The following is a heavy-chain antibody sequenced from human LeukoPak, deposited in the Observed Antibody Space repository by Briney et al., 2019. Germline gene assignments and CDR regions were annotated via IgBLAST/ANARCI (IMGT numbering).Heavy chain of an antibody. CDR1: GFTFSSYR. CDR3: ARGLASGSYTPDY. Sequence: GGSLRLSCAASGFTFSSYRMNWVRQAPGKGLEWVSYISSSSTIYYADSVKGRFTISRDNAKNSLYLQMNSLRAEDTAVYYCARGLASGSYTPDYWGQGTLVTVSS. V-gene: IGHV3-48*04. D-gene: IGHD1-26*01. J-gene: IGHJ4*02. CDR2: ISSSSTI.